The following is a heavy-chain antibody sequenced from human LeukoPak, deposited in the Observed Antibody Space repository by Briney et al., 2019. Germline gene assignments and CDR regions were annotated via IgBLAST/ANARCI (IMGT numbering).Heavy chain of an antibody. D-gene: IGHD3-22*01. CDR2: ISSSSSYI. CDR1: GFTFSSYS. J-gene: IGHJ4*02. V-gene: IGHV3-21*01. CDR3: ARGVAPYYYDSSGYSPPGEF. Sequence: GGPLRLSCAASGFTFSSYSMNWVRQAPGKGLEWVSSISSSSSYIYYADSVKGRFTISRDNAKNSLYLQMNSLRAEDTAVYYCARGVAPYYYDSSGYSPPGEFWGQGTLVTVSS.